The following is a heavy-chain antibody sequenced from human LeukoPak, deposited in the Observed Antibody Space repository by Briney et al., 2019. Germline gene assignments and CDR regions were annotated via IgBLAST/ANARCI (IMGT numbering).Heavy chain of an antibody. CDR3: ATSEQWLSEGFDP. J-gene: IGHJ5*02. V-gene: IGHV4-59*01. CDR2: IYYSGST. D-gene: IGHD6-19*01. Sequence: SETLSLTCTVSGGSISSYYWSWIRQPPGKGLEWIGYIYYSGSTNYNPSLKSRVTISVDTSKNQFSLKLSSVTAADTAVYYCATSEQWLSEGFDPWGQGTLVTVSS. CDR1: GGSISSYY.